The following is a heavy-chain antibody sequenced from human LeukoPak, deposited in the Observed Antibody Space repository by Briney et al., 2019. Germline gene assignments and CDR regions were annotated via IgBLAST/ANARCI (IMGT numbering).Heavy chain of an antibody. J-gene: IGHJ3*01. CDR3: ATAVV. Sequence: GGSLRLSCEASGFTFSSYEMNWFRQAPGKGLEWVSYVSKSGGTMKNADSVKGRFTVSRDNAKNSLYLQMNSLTAEDTAVYYCATAVVRGRGTMVTVSS. CDR1: GFTFSSYE. V-gene: IGHV3-48*03. CDR2: VSKSGGTM.